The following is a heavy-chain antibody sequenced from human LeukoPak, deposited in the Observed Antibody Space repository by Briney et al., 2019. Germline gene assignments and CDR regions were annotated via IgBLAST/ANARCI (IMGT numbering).Heavy chain of an antibody. Sequence: ASVRVSCKTSGYRFTDYYIHWVRQAPGQGLEWMAWINTKTGRTSSARKFQGRVTMTRDPSITTDYMDMAWRTSDGTAIYFCARADFIDAGPYLIGPWGQGTLVTVSS. CDR2: INTKTGRT. V-gene: IGHV1-2*02. J-gene: IGHJ5*02. D-gene: IGHD3-3*01. CDR1: GYRFTDYY. CDR3: ARADFIDAGPYLIGP.